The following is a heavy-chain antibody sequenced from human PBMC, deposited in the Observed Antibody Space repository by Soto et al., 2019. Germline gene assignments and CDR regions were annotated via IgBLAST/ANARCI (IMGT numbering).Heavy chain of an antibody. CDR1: GGSITSGGYS. CDR3: ARGRGSYSAGFDY. D-gene: IGHD1-26*01. Sequence: PSETLSLTCAVFGGSITSGGYSWSWIRRPPGKGLEWIGYIFRSGSTSYTPSLKSRVTISLDRSKNQFSLNLSSVTAADTAVYFCARGRGSYSAGFDYWGQGALVTVSS. CDR2: IFRSGST. V-gene: IGHV4-30-2*01. J-gene: IGHJ4*02.